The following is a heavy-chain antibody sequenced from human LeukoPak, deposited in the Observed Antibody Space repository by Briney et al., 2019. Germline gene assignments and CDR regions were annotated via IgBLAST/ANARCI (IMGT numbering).Heavy chain of an antibody. D-gene: IGHD1-14*01. CDR1: GFTFASYA. CDR3: ARNPPFDY. V-gene: IGHV3-23*01. J-gene: IGHJ4*02. Sequence: GGSLRLSCAASGFTFASYAMTWVRQAPGKGLEWVSLISDTGTNTYYTDSVKGRFTISRDNGKSSLYLQVNSLRAEDTAVYYCARNPPFDYWGQGTLVTVSS. CDR2: ISDTGTNT.